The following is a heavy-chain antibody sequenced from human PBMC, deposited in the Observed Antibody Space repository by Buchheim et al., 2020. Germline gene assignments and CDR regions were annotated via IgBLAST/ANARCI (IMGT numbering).Heavy chain of an antibody. D-gene: IGHD4-11*01. Sequence: QMQLQESGPGLVKPLQTLSLTCTVSGGSINRGGYYWSWIRQHSVRGLEWIGYIYYTGATYYRTSLKTRVSISVDMANNQFSLRVNSVTAADTAVYFCARDGYNNFGEYFAMDVWGQGT. CDR1: GGSINRGGYY. J-gene: IGHJ6*02. CDR2: IYYTGAT. CDR3: ARDGYNNFGEYFAMDV. V-gene: IGHV4-31*03.